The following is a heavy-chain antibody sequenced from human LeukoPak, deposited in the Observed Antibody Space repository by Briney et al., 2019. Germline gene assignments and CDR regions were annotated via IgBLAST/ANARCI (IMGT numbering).Heavy chain of an antibody. CDR1: GFTFSNYA. CDR2: ISGSGGST. V-gene: IGHV3-23*01. J-gene: IGHJ4*02. CDR3: AKDVGRFDY. Sequence: PGGSLRLSCSASGFTFSNYAMSWVRQAPGKGLEWVSAISGSGGSTYYADSVKGRFTISRDNSKKRLYLQMNSLRAEDTAVYYCAKDVGRFDYWGQGTLVTVPS. D-gene: IGHD1-26*01.